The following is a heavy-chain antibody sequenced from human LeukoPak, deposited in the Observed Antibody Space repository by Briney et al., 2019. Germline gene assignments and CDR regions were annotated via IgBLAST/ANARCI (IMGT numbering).Heavy chain of an antibody. CDR2: ISSSSSYI. J-gene: IGHJ4*02. CDR1: GFTFSSYS. D-gene: IGHD3-10*01. V-gene: IGHV3-21*01. Sequence: PGGSLRLSCAASGFTFSSYSMNRVRQAPGKGLEWVSSISSSSSYIYYADSVKGRFTISRDNAKNSLYLQMNSLRAEDTAVYYCARDYPRGTSHPFDYWGQGTLVTVSS. CDR3: ARDYPRGTSHPFDY.